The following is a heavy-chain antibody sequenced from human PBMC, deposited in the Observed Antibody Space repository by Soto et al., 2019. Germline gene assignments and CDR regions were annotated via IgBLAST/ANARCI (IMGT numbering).Heavy chain of an antibody. V-gene: IGHV4-34*01. CDR2: INHSGST. Sequence: PSETLSLTCGVYGGSFSGYYWSWIRQPPGKGLEWIGGINHSGSTNYNPSLKSRVTISVDTSKNQFSLKLSSVTAADTAVYYCARVLYYYGSGSYNWFDPWGQGTLVTVSS. CDR3: ARVLYYYGSGSYNWFDP. J-gene: IGHJ5*02. D-gene: IGHD3-10*01. CDR1: GGSFSGYY.